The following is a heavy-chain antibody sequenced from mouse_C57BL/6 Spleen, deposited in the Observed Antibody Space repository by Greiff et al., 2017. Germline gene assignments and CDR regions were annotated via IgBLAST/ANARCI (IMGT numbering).Heavy chain of an antibody. Sequence: VQLQQSGPELVKPGASVKISCKASGYTFTDYYMNWVKQSHGKSLEWIGDINPNNGGTSYNQKFKGKATLTVDKSSSTAYMELRSLTSEDSAVYYCAREELLRYPVGMDYWGQGTSVTVSS. CDR1: GYTFTDYY. J-gene: IGHJ4*01. V-gene: IGHV1-26*01. CDR2: INPNNGGT. CDR3: AREELLRYPVGMDY. D-gene: IGHD1-1*01.